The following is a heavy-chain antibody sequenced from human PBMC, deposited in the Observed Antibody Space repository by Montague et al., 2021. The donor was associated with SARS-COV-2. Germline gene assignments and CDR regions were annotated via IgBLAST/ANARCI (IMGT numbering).Heavy chain of an antibody. D-gene: IGHD3-9*01. CDR3: ARDGSLRFEILIGPRHYYYGMDV. CDR1: GGPISTDNW. J-gene: IGHJ6*02. CDR2: IYHTGST. V-gene: IGHV4-4*01. Sequence: ETLSLTCVVSGGPISTDNWWTWVRLPPGKGLEWVGEIYHTGSTKCKPSLKSRVTISVDTSKNQFSLKLSSVTAADTAVYCCARDGSLRFEILIGPRHYYYGMDVWGQGTTVTVSS.